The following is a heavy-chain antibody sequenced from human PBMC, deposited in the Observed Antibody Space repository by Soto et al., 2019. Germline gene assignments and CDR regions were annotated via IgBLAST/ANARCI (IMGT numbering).Heavy chain of an antibody. V-gene: IGHV3-30-3*01. CDR2: ISYDGSNK. Sequence: PGGSLRLSCAASGFTFSSYAMHWVRQAPGKGLEWVAVISYDGSNKYYADSVKGRFTISRDNSKNTLYLQMNSLRAEDTAVYYCASVSTMIVVAITKGSGAFDIWGQGTMVTVSS. J-gene: IGHJ3*02. D-gene: IGHD3-22*01. CDR1: GFTFSSYA. CDR3: ASVSTMIVVAITKGSGAFDI.